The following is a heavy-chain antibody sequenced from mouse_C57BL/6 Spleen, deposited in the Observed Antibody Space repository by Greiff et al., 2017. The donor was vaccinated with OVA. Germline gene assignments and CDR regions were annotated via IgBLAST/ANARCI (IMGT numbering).Heavy chain of an antibody. V-gene: IGHV1-82*01. CDR2: IYPGDGDT. D-gene: IGHD3-1*01. CDR3: AREARRYAMDY. J-gene: IGHJ4*01. CDR1: GYAFSSSW. Sequence: VQLVESGPELVKPGASVKISCKASGYAFSSSWMNWVKQRPGKGLEWIGRIYPGDGDTNYNGKFKGKATLTADKSSSTAYMQLSSLTSEDSAVYFCAREARRYAMDYWGQGTSVTVSS.